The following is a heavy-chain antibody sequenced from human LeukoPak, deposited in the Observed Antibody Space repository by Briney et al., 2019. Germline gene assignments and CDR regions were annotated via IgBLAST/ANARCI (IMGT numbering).Heavy chain of an antibody. V-gene: IGHV1-2*02. Sequence: GASVKVSCKASGYTFTGYYTHWVRQAPGQGLEWMGWINPNSGGTNYAQKFQGRVTMTRDTSISTAYMELSRLRSDDTAVYYCARGGLIAAAARKKAIDYWGQGTLVTVSS. CDR2: INPNSGGT. D-gene: IGHD6-13*01. J-gene: IGHJ4*02. CDR1: GYTFTGYY. CDR3: ARGGLIAAAARKKAIDY.